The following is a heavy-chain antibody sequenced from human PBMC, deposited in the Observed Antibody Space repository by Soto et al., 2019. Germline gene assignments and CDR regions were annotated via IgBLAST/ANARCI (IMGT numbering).Heavy chain of an antibody. V-gene: IGHV3-30*18. J-gene: IGHJ5*01. CDR2: ISYDGSYK. D-gene: IGHD6-6*01. Sequence: QVQLVESGGGVVQPGRSLRLSCAASRFTFSNYGMHWVRQAPGKGLEWVAVISYDGSYKYYADSVEGRFTISRDNSKNTLFIQMNSLLVEDTAVYYCAKDPSRKGHNWLDSWGQGTLVVVTP. CDR3: AKDPSRKGHNWLDS. CDR1: RFTFSNYG.